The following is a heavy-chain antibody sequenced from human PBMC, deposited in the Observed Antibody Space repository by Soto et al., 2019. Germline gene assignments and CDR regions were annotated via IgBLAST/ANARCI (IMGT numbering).Heavy chain of an antibody. J-gene: IGHJ6*02. CDR2: IYCSGGT. Sequence: QMQLQESGPELVKPSQTLSLICTVSGYSMTSGGYYWSWIRHLPGKGLEWIGYIYCSGGTQFNPSLESPVSMSVDTSQNQFSLRLSSVTAADTAVYYCATLLGAHQHYSVGIDVWGHGTTVTVSS. D-gene: IGHD1-26*01. CDR1: GYSMTSGGYY. CDR3: ATLLGAHQHYSVGIDV. V-gene: IGHV4-31*01.